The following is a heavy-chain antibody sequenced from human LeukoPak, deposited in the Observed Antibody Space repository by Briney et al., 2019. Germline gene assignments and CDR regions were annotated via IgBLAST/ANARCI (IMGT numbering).Heavy chain of an antibody. CDR1: GLTFSNAW. CDR2: ISSSSSTI. V-gene: IGHV3-48*01. Sequence: PGGSLRLSCAASGLTFSNAWMNRVRQAPGKGLEWVSYISSSSSTIYYADSVKGRFTISRDNAKNSLYLQMNSLRAEDTAVYYCARDGGGPPDIWGQGTMVTVSS. J-gene: IGHJ3*02. CDR3: ARDGGGPPDI. D-gene: IGHD4-23*01.